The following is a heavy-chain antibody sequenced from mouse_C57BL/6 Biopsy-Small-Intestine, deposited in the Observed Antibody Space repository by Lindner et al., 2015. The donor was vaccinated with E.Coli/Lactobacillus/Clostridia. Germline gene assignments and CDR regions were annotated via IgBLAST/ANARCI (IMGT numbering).Heavy chain of an antibody. CDR3: ARGAAYYSNSYWYFDV. V-gene: IGHV1-14*01. CDR1: GYTFTSYV. D-gene: IGHD2-5*01. CDR2: INPYNDGA. Sequence: VQLQESGPELVKPGASVKMSCKASGYTFTSYVMHWVKQKPGQGLGWIGYINPYNDGAKYNEKFKGKATLTSDKSSSTAYMELSSLTSEDSAVYYCARGAAYYSNSYWYFDVWGAGTTVTVSS. J-gene: IGHJ1*01.